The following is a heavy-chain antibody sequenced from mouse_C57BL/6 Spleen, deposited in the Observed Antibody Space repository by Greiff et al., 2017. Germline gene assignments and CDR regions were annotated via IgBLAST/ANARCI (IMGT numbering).Heavy chain of an antibody. CDR1: GYTFTDYY. D-gene: IGHD2-5*01. V-gene: IGHV1-26*01. J-gene: IGHJ4*01. Sequence: EVQLQQSGPELVKPGASVKISCKASGYTFTDYYMNWVKQSHGKSLEWIGDINPNNGGTSYNQKFKGKATLTVDKSSSTAYMELRSLTSEDSAVYYCARGALYYSNYGAMDYWGQGTSVTVSS. CDR3: ARGALYYSNYGAMDY. CDR2: INPNNGGT.